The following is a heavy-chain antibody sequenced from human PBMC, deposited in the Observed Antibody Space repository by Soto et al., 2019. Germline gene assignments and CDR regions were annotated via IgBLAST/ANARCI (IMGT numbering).Heavy chain of an antibody. D-gene: IGHD3-10*01. CDR3: ARHGFGPLHGLVDV. CDR1: GGSITNYY. CDR2: INYDGYS. Sequence: QVQLQESGPGLVKPSETLSLTCTVSGGSITNYYCSWFRQPPGKGLEWIGYINYDGYSAYNLSLKRRVTLSMAASKTQFSLMLESGTATDTAVYYCARHGFGPLHGLVDVWGPGTTVIVSS. J-gene: IGHJ6*02. V-gene: IGHV4-59*08.